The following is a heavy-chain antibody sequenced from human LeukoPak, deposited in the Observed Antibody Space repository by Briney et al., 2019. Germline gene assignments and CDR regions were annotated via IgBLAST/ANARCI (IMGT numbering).Heavy chain of an antibody. Sequence: GGSLRLSCAASGFTFRSYAMSWVRQAPGKGLEWVSAISGSGGSTYYADSVKGRFTISRDNSKNTLYLQMNSLRAEDTAVYYCAKMGANPMRYYYDSSGYYYRDYWGQGTLVTVSS. CDR1: GFTFRSYA. CDR2: ISGSGGST. CDR3: AKMGANPMRYYYDSSGYYYRDY. D-gene: IGHD3-22*01. V-gene: IGHV3-23*01. J-gene: IGHJ4*02.